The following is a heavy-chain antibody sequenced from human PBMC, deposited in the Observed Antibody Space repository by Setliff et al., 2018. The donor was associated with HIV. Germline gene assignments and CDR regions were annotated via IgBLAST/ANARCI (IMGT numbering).Heavy chain of an antibody. CDR1: GGSISSYY. CDR2: ISAAGTI. Sequence: SETLSLICTVSGGSISSYYWSWIRQPAGKRLEFIGRISAAGTINYNPSLRSRVTLSVDTSENQFSLTVNSVTAADTAMYFCARDEGRATGSWWDQSASWYLDYWGHGILVTVSS. V-gene: IGHV4-4*07. CDR3: ARDEGRATGSWWDQSASWYLDY. J-gene: IGHJ4*01. D-gene: IGHD6-13*01.